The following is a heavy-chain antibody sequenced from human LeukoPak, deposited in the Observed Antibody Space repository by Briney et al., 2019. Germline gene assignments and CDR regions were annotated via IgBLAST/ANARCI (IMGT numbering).Heavy chain of an antibody. J-gene: IGHJ4*02. CDR2: IYPGDSDT. CDR1: GYRFTSYW. Sequence: GASLQISCKGSGYRFTSYWIGWVRPMPGKGLELMGIIYPGDSDTRYSPSFQGQVTISADKSISTAYLQWSSLKASDTAMYYCARSYCGGDCSLYYFDYWGQGTLVTVSS. V-gene: IGHV5-51*01. D-gene: IGHD2-21*02. CDR3: ARSYCGGDCSLYYFDY.